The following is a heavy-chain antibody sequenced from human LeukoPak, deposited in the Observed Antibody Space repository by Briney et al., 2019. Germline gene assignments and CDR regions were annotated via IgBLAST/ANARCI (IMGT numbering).Heavy chain of an antibody. D-gene: IGHD5-18*01. Sequence: GESLKISCKGSGYSFATYWIAWVRQMPGKGLEWMGIIYPGDSDTKYSPSFQSQVTISADKSINTAYLQWSSLKASDTAMYYCARREYSSTYPFDYWGQGTLVTVSS. CDR1: GYSFATYW. CDR3: ARREYSSTYPFDY. CDR2: IYPGDSDT. V-gene: IGHV5-51*01. J-gene: IGHJ4*02.